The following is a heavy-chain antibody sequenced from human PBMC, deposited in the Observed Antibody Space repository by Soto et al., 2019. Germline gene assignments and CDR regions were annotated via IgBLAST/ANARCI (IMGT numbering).Heavy chain of an antibody. V-gene: IGHV1-8*01. D-gene: IGHD2-15*01. CDR2: MNPNSGNT. J-gene: IGHJ3*02. CDR1: GYTFTSYD. Sequence: ASVKVSCKASGYTFTSYDINWVRQATGQGLEWMGWMNPNSGNTGYVQKFQGRVTMTRNTSISTAYMELSSLRSEDTAVYYRARGIIVVVVAATQLDAFDIWGQGTRVTVSS. CDR3: ARGIIVVVVAATQLDAFDI.